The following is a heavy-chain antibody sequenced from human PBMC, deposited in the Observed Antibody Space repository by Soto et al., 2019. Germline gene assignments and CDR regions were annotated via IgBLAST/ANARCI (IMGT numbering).Heavy chain of an antibody. CDR2: INHSGST. CDR3: ARGRGIVVVITESPNARYFDY. J-gene: IGHJ4*02. Sequence: SEALSLTCAVYGGSFSGYYWSWIRQPPGKGLEWIGEINHSGSTNYNPSLKSRVTISVDTSKNQFSLKLSSVTAADTAVYYCARGRGIVVVITESPNARYFDYWGQGTLVTVSS. CDR1: GGSFSGYY. D-gene: IGHD3-22*01. V-gene: IGHV4-34*01.